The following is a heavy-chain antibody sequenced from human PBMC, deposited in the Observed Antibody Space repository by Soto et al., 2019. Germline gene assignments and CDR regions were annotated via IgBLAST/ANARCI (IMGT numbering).Heavy chain of an antibody. J-gene: IGHJ4*02. CDR3: ARSKHDFSSGYYPFDY. D-gene: IGHD3-3*01. Sequence: PVGSLRLSCAASGFTFSDYYMSWIRQAPGKGLEWVSYISSSGSTIYYADSVKGRFTISRDNAKNSLYLQMNSLRAEDTAVYYCARSKHDFSSGYYPFDYWGQGTLLTVSS. CDR2: ISSSGSTI. CDR1: GFTFSDYY. V-gene: IGHV3-11*01.